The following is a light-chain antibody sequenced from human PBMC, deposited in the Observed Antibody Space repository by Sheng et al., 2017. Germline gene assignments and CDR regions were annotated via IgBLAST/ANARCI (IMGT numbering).Light chain of an antibody. V-gene: IGKV1-9*01. J-gene: IGKJ4*01. CDR1: QDIGSF. Sequence: IQLTQSPASLSASVGDRVTITCRASQDIGSFLAWFQQKPGKAPKLLIYAASTLQSGVPSRFSGSGSGTDFTLTISCLQSEDFATYYCQQYYSYTLTFGGGTKVEIK. CDR2: AAS. CDR3: QQYYSYTLT.